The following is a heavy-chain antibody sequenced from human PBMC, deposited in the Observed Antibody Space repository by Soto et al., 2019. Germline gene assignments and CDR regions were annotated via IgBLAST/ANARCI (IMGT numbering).Heavy chain of an antibody. CDR2: ISYDGSNK. CDR1: GFTFSSYG. Sequence: PGGSLRLSCAASGFTFSSYGMHWVRQAPGKGLEWVAVISYDGSNKYYADSVKGRFTISRDNSKNTLYLQMNSLRAEDTAVYYCAKDQGRAAGTGGFDYWGQGTLVTVSS. J-gene: IGHJ4*02. V-gene: IGHV3-30*18. D-gene: IGHD6-13*01. CDR3: AKDQGRAAGTGGFDY.